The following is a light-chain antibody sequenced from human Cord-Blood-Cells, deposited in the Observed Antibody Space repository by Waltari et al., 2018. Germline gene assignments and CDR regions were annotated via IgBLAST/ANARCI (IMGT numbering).Light chain of an antibody. CDR3: QQRSNWPPLT. CDR1: PSVSSY. V-gene: IGKV3-11*01. CDR2: DAS. Sequence: IVLTQSPATLSLSPGERATLYCRASPSVSSYLAWYQQKPGQAPRLLIYDASNRATGIPARFSGSGSGTDFTRTISSLEPEDFAVYYCQQRSNWPPLTFGGGTKVEIK. J-gene: IGKJ4*01.